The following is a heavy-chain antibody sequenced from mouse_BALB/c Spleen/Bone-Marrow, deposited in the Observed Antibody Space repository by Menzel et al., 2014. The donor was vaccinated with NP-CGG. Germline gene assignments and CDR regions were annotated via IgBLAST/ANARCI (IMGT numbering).Heavy chain of an antibody. CDR3: AREDDYEGTFAH. CDR2: ISNLAYSI. D-gene: IGHD2-4*01. Sequence: EVQLVESGGGLVQPGGSRKLSCAASGFTFSDYGMAWVRQAPGKGPEWVAFISNLAYSIYYADTVTGRFTISRENAKNTLYLEMSSLRSEDTAMYYCAREDDYEGTFAHWGQGTLVTVSA. J-gene: IGHJ3*01. V-gene: IGHV5-15*02. CDR1: GFTFSDYG.